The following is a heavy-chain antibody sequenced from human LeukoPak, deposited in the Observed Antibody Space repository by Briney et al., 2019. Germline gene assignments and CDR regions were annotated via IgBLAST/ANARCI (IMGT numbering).Heavy chain of an antibody. CDR1: GFTFSSYA. CDR3: AKDRGSSWHETWFDP. V-gene: IGHV3-23*01. Sequence: GGSLRLSCAASGFTFSSYAMSWVRQAPGKGLEWVSAISGSGGSTYYADSVKGRFTISRDNSKNTLYLQMNSLRAEDTAVYYCAKDRGSSWHETWFDPWGQGTLVTVSS. CDR2: ISGSGGST. J-gene: IGHJ5*02. D-gene: IGHD6-13*01.